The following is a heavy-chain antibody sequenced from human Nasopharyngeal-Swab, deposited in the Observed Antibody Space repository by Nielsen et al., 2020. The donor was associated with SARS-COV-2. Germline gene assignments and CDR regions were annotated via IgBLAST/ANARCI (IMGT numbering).Heavy chain of an antibody. V-gene: IGHV1-69*04. CDR1: GGTFSSYA. CDR3: AGPRGDYGGFDY. Sequence: LVKVSCKASGGTFSSYAISWVRQAPGQGLEWMGRIIPILGIANYAQKFQGRVTITADKSTSTAYMELSSLRSEDTAVYYCAGPRGDYGGFDYWGQGTLVTVSS. D-gene: IGHD4-17*01. J-gene: IGHJ4*02. CDR2: IIPILGIA.